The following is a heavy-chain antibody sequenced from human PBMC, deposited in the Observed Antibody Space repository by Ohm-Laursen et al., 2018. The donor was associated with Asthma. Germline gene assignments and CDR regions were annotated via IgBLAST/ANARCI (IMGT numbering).Heavy chain of an antibody. D-gene: IGHD7-27*01. Sequence: TQTLTLTGTFSGFSLRTKDVVVGWICQPPGKALEWLALIHWDDTKRYSPSLNNRLTIIKDASKNQVVLIMTDMDPVDTGTYYCAHDSNWVIDYWGQGTLVTVSS. CDR1: GFSLRTKDVV. V-gene: IGHV2-5*02. CDR2: IHWDDTK. J-gene: IGHJ4*02. CDR3: AHDSNWVIDY.